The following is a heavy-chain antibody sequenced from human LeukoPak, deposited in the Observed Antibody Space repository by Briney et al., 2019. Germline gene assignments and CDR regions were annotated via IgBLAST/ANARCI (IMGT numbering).Heavy chain of an antibody. V-gene: IGHV4-34*01. J-gene: IGHJ5*02. Sequence: PSETLSLTCAVYGGSFTGYYWSWIRQPPGKGLEWIGEINHSGSTNYNPSLKSRVTISVDTSKNQFSLKLSSVTAADTAVYYCARVGDGGNSGFRVYNWFDPWGQGTLVTVSS. CDR1: GGSFTGYY. CDR3: ARVGDGGNSGFRVYNWFDP. D-gene: IGHD4-23*01. CDR2: INHSGST.